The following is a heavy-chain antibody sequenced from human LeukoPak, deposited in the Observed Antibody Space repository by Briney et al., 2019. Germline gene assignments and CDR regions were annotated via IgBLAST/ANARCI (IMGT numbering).Heavy chain of an antibody. J-gene: IGHJ3*02. Sequence: PSETLSLTCTVSGGSISSYYWSWIRQPPGKGLEWIGYIYYSGSTNYNPSLKSRVTISVDTSKNQFSLKLSSVTAADTAVYYCARVGHPYDSNAVDIWGQGTMVTVSS. D-gene: IGHD3-22*01. V-gene: IGHV4-59*01. CDR3: ARVGHPYDSNAVDI. CDR2: IYYSGST. CDR1: GGSISSYY.